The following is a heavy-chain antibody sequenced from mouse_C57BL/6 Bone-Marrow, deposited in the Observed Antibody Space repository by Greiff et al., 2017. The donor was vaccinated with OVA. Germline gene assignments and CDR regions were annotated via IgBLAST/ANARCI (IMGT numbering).Heavy chain of an antibody. CDR1: GYTFTSYG. J-gene: IGHJ2*01. Sequence: QVQLQQSGAELARPGASVKLSCKASGYTFTSYGISWVKQRTGQGLEWIGEIYPRSGNTYYNEKFKGKATLTADKSSSTAYMELRSLTSEDSAVYFCARRPPPSYGSSYVDYWGQGTTLTVSS. CDR2: IYPRSGNT. D-gene: IGHD1-1*01. V-gene: IGHV1-81*01. CDR3: ARRPPPSYGSSYVDY.